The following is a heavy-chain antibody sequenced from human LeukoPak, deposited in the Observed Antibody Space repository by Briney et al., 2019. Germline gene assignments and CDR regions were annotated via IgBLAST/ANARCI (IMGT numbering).Heavy chain of an antibody. CDR2: ISGSGGST. CDR3: AKKWGVGTTTLDYFDY. V-gene: IGHV3-23*01. J-gene: IGHJ4*02. Sequence: GGSLRLSCTASGFTFSSYTMSWVRQAPGKGLEWVSGISGSGGSTYYADSVKGRFTISRDNSKNTLYLQMNSLTDEDTAVYYCAKKWGVGTTTLDYFDYWGQGTLVTVSS. D-gene: IGHD1-26*01. CDR1: GFTFSSYT.